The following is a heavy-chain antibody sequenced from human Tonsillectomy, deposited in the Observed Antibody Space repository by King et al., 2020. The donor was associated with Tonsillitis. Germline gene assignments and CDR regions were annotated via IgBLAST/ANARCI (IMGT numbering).Heavy chain of an antibody. J-gene: IGHJ4*02. CDR3: ARDLADFWSGYQDYFDY. Sequence: VQLVESGGGVVQPGRSLRLSCAASGFTFSSYAMHWVRQAPGKGLEWVAVRSYDGSNKYYADSVKGRCTNSRDNSKNTLYLQMNSLRAEDTAVYYCARDLADFWSGYQDYFDYWGQGTLVTVSS. CDR2: RSYDGSNK. CDR1: GFTFSSYA. V-gene: IGHV3-30-3*01. D-gene: IGHD3-3*01.